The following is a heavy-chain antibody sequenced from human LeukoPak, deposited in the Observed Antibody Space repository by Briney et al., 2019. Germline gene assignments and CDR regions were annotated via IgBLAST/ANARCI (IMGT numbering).Heavy chain of an antibody. Sequence: SETPSLTCAVYGGSFSGYYWSWIRQPPGKGLEWIGEINHSGSTNYNPSLKSRVTISVDTSKNQFSLKLSSVTAADTAVYYCARGPSDYGGPWGQGTMVTVSS. V-gene: IGHV4-34*01. CDR3: ARGPSDYGGP. CDR2: INHSGST. D-gene: IGHD4-23*01. CDR1: GGSFSGYY. J-gene: IGHJ3*01.